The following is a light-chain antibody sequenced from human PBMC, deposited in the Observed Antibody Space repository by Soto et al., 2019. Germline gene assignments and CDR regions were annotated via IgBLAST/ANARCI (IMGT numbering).Light chain of an antibody. V-gene: IGKV3-20*01. CDR2: GAS. CDR1: QSVSSNY. Sequence: EIVLTQSPGTLSFSPGERATLSCRASQSVSSNYLAWYQQKPGQAPRLLIFGASTRATGIPDRFSGSGSGTDFTLTISRLEPEDFAVYYCQHYYTSYTTFGQGTKVDIK. J-gene: IGKJ1*01. CDR3: QHYYTSYTT.